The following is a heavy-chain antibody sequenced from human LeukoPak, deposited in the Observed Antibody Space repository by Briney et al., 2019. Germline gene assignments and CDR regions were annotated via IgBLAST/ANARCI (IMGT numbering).Heavy chain of an antibody. CDR3: ARDGVSSGWYGGPYDY. CDR1: GFTFSSYW. V-gene: IGHV3-7*01. CDR2: IKQDGSEK. J-gene: IGHJ4*02. Sequence: GGSLRLSCAASGFTFSSYWMSWVRQAPGKGLEWVANIKQDGSEKYYVDSVKGRFTISRDNAKNSLYLQINSLRAEDTAVYYCARDGVSSGWYGGPYDYWGQGTLVTVSS. D-gene: IGHD6-19*01.